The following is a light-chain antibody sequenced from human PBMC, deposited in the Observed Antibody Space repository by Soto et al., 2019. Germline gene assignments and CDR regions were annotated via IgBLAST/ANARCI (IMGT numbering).Light chain of an antibody. V-gene: IGLV1-40*01. CDR3: QSYERSLRGYV. J-gene: IGLJ1*01. CDR1: SSNIGAGYD. Sequence: QSVLTQPPSVSGAPGQRVTISCTGSSSNIGAGYDVHWYQQLPVTAPKLLIYGNSNRPSVVPDRFSGSKSDTSASPANYGIQAETMAYYVSQSYERSLRGYVFGTGTKLNV. CDR2: GNS.